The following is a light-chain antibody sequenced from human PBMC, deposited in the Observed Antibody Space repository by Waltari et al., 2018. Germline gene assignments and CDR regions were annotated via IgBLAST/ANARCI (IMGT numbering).Light chain of an antibody. V-gene: IGKV3-11*01. CDR1: QSVGTY. J-gene: IGKJ3*01. Sequence: EIVLTQSPATLSLSPGDRATLPCRASQSVGTYLAWYQQKPGQAPRLLISDASYRASGIPARFSGSGSGTDYTLTISSLEPEDFATYYCQKYDSVPFTFGPGTKVDI. CDR2: DAS. CDR3: QKYDSVPFT.